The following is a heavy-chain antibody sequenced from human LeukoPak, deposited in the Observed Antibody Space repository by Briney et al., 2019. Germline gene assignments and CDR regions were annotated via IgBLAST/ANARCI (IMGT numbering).Heavy chain of an antibody. D-gene: IGHD3-22*01. Sequence: PSETLSLTCTVSGGPINNYYWSWIRQPPGKGLEWIGYIYYSGSTNYNPSLKSRVTISVDTSKNQFSLKLSSLTAADTAVYYCARHRGSGYPYFDYWGQGTLVTVSS. CDR2: IYYSGST. CDR3: ARHRGSGYPYFDY. CDR1: GGPINNYY. J-gene: IGHJ4*02. V-gene: IGHV4-59*01.